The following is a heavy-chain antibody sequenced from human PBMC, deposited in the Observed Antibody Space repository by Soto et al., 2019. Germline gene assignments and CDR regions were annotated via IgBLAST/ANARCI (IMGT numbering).Heavy chain of an antibody. Sequence: QVQLVQSGAEVQKPGASVKVSCKVSGHSFTGHYMHWVRQAPGQGLEWMGWLNPNSGDTNYARKFQGKVTMTRASSIKTVYMELSSMTSDDTAVYYCARAQIRFLDWLPDKYYYCMDVWGQGTTVTVSS. V-gene: IGHV1-2*02. J-gene: IGHJ6*02. CDR3: ARAQIRFLDWLPDKYYYCMDV. CDR2: LNPNSGDT. D-gene: IGHD3-3*01. CDR1: GHSFTGHY.